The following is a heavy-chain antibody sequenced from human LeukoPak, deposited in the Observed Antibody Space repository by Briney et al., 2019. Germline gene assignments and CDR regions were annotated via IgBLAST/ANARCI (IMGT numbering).Heavy chain of an antibody. Sequence: GGSLSLSCAASGFVFSTSRMHWVRQAPGKGLEWVSVISYDGGNKYYADPVKGRFTISRDNSRNTLYLQMNSLKSEDTAVYYCARICSGGSCYFPSIWGQGTMVTVSS. CDR3: ARICSGGSCYFPSI. D-gene: IGHD2-15*01. J-gene: IGHJ3*02. CDR1: GFVFSTSR. CDR2: ISYDGGNK. V-gene: IGHV3-30-3*01.